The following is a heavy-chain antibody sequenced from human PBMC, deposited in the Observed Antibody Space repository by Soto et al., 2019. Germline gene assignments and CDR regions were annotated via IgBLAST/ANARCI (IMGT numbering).Heavy chain of an antibody. V-gene: IGHV3-9*01. Sequence: PGGSLRLSCAASGFTFDDYAMHWIRQAPGKGLEWVSGISWNSGSIGYADSVKGRFTISRDNAKNSLYLQMNSLRAEDTALYYCAKDFSTIVLMVYASGGYFDYWGQGTLVTVSS. J-gene: IGHJ4*02. CDR2: ISWNSGSI. CDR1: GFTFDDYA. CDR3: AKDFSTIVLMVYASGGYFDY. D-gene: IGHD2-8*01.